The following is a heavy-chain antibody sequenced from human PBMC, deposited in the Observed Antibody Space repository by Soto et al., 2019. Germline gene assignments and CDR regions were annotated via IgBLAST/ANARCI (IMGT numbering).Heavy chain of an antibody. CDR3: ARVAVAGTRVDY. J-gene: IGHJ4*02. CDR1: GGSISSSNW. Sequence: QVQLQESGPGLVKPSGTLSLTCAVSGGSISSSNWWSWVRQPPGKGLEWIGEIYHSGSTNYNPPLKSRVTISVDKSTNQCSLKLSSVTAADTAVYYCARVAVAGTRVDYWGQGTLVTVSS. CDR2: IYHSGST. D-gene: IGHD6-19*01. V-gene: IGHV4-4*02.